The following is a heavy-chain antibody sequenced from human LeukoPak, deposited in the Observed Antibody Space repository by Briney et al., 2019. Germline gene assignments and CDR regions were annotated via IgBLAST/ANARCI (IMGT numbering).Heavy chain of an antibody. CDR3: GRVWHVKDSSGFWGGNNWFDP. CDR2: IYYSGST. V-gene: IGHV4-39*07. CDR1: GGSISSSSYY. J-gene: IGHJ5*02. D-gene: IGHD3-22*01. Sequence: PSETLSLTCTVSGGSISSSSYYWGWIRQPPGKGLEWIGSIYYSGSTYYNPSLKSRVTISVDTSKNQFSLKLSSVTAADTAVYYCGRVWHVKDSSGFWGGNNWFDPWGQGTLVTVSS.